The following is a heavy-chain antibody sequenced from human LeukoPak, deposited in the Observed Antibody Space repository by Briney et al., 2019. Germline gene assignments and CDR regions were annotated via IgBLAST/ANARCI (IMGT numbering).Heavy chain of an antibody. CDR2: IYPGDSDT. V-gene: IGHV5-51*01. Sequence: ESLKISCKGSGYSFTSYWIGWVRQMPAKGLEWRGIIYPGDSDTRYGPSFQGQVTISADKSISTAYLQWSSLKASDTAMYYCARRGYYYDSSGYPHYYFDYWGQGTLVTVSS. CDR1: GYSFTSYW. J-gene: IGHJ4*02. D-gene: IGHD3-22*01. CDR3: ARRGYYYDSSGYPHYYFDY.